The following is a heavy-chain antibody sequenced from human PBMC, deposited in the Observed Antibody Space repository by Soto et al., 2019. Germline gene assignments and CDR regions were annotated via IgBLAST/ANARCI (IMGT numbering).Heavy chain of an antibody. CDR1: GFTFSSYG. Sequence: QVQLVESGGGVVQPGRSLRLSCAASGFTFSSYGMHWVRQAPGKGLEWVAVISYDGSNKYYADSVKGRFTISRDNSKNTLYLQMNSLRAEDTAVYYCAKVAVAGRGGDNWFAPWGQGTLVTVSS. CDR2: ISYDGSNK. V-gene: IGHV3-30*18. CDR3: AKVAVAGRGGDNWFAP. J-gene: IGHJ5*02. D-gene: IGHD6-19*01.